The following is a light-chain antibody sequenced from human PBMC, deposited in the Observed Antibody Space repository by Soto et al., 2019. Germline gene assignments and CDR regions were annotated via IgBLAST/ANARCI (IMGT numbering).Light chain of an antibody. V-gene: IGKV3-11*01. CDR3: QQRYKWWT. Sequence: EIVLTQSPATLSLSPGERATLSCRASQTISSYLAWYQQKPGQAPRLLIYDASNRATGIPARFSGSGSGTDFTLTISSLELEDFAVYYCQQRYKWWTFCQGTRVDIK. CDR1: QTISSY. J-gene: IGKJ1*01. CDR2: DAS.